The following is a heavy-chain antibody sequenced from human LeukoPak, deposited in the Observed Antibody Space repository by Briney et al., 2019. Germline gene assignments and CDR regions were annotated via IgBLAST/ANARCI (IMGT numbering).Heavy chain of an antibody. Sequence: SETLSLTCTVSGGSISSGSYYWSWIRQPAGKGLEWIGRIYTSGSTNYNPSLKSRVTISVDTSKNQFSLKLSSVTAADTAVYYCARGNFMDAFDIWGQGTMVTVSS. CDR3: ARGNFMDAFDI. CDR2: IYTSGST. J-gene: IGHJ3*02. CDR1: GGSISSGSYY. V-gene: IGHV4-61*02.